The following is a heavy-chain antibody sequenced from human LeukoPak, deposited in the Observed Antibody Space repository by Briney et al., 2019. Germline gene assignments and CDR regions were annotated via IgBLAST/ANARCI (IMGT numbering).Heavy chain of an antibody. CDR3: ARTINYDFWSGYPNMDV. D-gene: IGHD3-3*01. CDR1: GGSISSGGYY. Sequence: SETLSLTCTVSGGSISSGGYYWSWIRQPPGKGLEWIGYIYHSGSTYYNPSLKSRVTISVDRSKNQFSLKLSSVTAADTAVYYCARTINYDFWSGYPNMDVWGKGTTVTVSS. V-gene: IGHV4-30-2*01. CDR2: IYHSGST. J-gene: IGHJ6*03.